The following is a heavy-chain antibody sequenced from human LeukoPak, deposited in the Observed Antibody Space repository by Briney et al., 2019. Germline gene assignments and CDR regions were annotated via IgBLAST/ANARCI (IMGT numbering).Heavy chain of an antibody. D-gene: IGHD1-26*01. V-gene: IGHV4-59*01. Sequence: SETLSLTCTVSGGSISSYYCSWIRQPPGKGLEWIGNIYYSGSTNYNPSLKSRVTISVDTSKSQFSLKLSSVTAADTAVYYYARDRVGATLRYYYYMDVWGKGTTVTVSS. CDR1: GGSISSYY. J-gene: IGHJ6*03. CDR3: ARDRVGATLRYYYYMDV. CDR2: IYYSGST.